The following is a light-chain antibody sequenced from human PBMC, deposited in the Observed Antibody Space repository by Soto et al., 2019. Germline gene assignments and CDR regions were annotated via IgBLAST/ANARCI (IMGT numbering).Light chain of an antibody. J-gene: IGLJ2*01. Sequence: QSALTQPASVSGSPGQSITISCTGTSSDVGSYNLVSWYQQHPGKDPKLMIYEGSKRPSGVSNRFSGSKSGNTASLTISGLQAEDEADYYCCSYAGSSTFYVVFGGGTKLTVL. V-gene: IGLV2-23*03. CDR2: EGS. CDR1: SSDVGSYNL. CDR3: CSYAGSSTFYVV.